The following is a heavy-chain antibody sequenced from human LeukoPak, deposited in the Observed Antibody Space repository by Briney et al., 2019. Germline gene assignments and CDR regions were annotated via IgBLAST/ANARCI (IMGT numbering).Heavy chain of an antibody. D-gene: IGHD6-19*01. Sequence: SVKVSCKASGGTFSTYAISWVRQAPGQGLEWMGRIIPLLGKPNHAQKFQGRVTITANKATTTAYMELNSLTSEDTAGYYCAREGDLSIEVAGDLDYWGQGTLVTVSS. J-gene: IGHJ4*02. CDR3: AREGDLSIEVAGDLDY. CDR1: GGTFSTYA. V-gene: IGHV1-69*04. CDR2: IIPLLGKP.